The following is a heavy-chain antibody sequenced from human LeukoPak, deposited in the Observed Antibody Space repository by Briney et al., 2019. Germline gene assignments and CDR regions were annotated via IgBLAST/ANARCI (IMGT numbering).Heavy chain of an antibody. CDR1: GFTFSSYW. CDR3: ARDRALVVVVAARGPRGFDY. V-gene: IGHV3-7*01. J-gene: IGHJ4*02. CDR2: IKQDGSEK. Sequence: PGGSLRLSCAASGFTFSSYWMSWVRQAPGKGLEWVANIKQDGSEKYYVDSVKGRFTISRDNAKNSLYLQTNSLRAEDTAVYYCARDRALVVVVAARGPRGFDYWGQGTLVTVSS. D-gene: IGHD2-15*01.